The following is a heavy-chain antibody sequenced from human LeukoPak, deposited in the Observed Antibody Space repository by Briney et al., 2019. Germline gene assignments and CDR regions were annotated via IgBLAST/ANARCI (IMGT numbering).Heavy chain of an antibody. V-gene: IGHV4-59*11. CDR2: IYYSGDT. CDR3: ARLFHWFDP. CDR1: GGSITGHY. Sequence: SETLSLTCTVSGGSITGHYWSWIRQPPGKGLEWIGYIYYSGDTNYNPSLKSRVTISVDTSKNQFSLKLSSVTAAGTGLYYCARLFHWFDPWGQGTLVTVSS. J-gene: IGHJ5*02. D-gene: IGHD3-10*02.